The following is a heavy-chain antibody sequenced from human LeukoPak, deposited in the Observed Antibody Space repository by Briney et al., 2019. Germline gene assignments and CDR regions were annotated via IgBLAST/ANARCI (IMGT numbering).Heavy chain of an antibody. V-gene: IGHV4-39*07. D-gene: IGHD3-10*01. CDR2: IYYSGNT. CDR1: AGSISSDSYY. CDR3: ARVYDSGSQAYFYYMDV. Sequence: PSETLSLTCTVSAGSISSDSYYWGWIRQPPGKGLEWIGTIYYSGNTYYNPSLKSRVTMSVDTSKNQFSLKVNSVTAADTAVYYCARVYDSGSQAYFYYMDVWGKGTTVTISS. J-gene: IGHJ6*03.